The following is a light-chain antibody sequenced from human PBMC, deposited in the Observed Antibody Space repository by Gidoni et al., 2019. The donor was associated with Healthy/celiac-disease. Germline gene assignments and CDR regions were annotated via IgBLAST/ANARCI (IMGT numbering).Light chain of an antibody. Sequence: DIQMTQSTSSLSAYVGDRVTITCRASQSISSYLNWYQKKPGKAPKLLIYAASSLQSGVPSRFSGSGSGTDFTLTITSLQPVSFATYYCLPRSSTPRLTFGGGPKVEI. CDR2: AAS. CDR3: LPRSSTPRLT. J-gene: IGKJ4*01. V-gene: IGKV1-39*01. CDR1: QSISSY.